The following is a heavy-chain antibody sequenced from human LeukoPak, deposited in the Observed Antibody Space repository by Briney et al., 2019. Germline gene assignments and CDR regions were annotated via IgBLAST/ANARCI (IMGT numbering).Heavy chain of an antibody. CDR3: ATSPNWRFDY. CDR2: INPDNGNT. Sequence: ASVKVSCKASGYTFTTYAISWVRQAPGQGLEWMGWINPDNGNTNYAQNLQDRVTMTTDTSTSTAYMELRSLRSDDTAVYSCATSPNWRFDYWGQGTLVTVSS. CDR1: GYTFTTYA. D-gene: IGHD7-27*01. J-gene: IGHJ4*02. V-gene: IGHV1-18*01.